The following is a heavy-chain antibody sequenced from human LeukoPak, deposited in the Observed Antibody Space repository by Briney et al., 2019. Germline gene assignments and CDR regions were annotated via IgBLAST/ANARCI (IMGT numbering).Heavy chain of an antibody. J-gene: IGHJ4*02. D-gene: IGHD3-22*01. CDR3: ARDPTYYYDSSGYYSPKHQSSYFDY. CDR2: IWYDGSNK. Sequence: GGSLRLSCAASGFTFSSYGMHWVRQAPGKGLEWVAVIWYDGSNKYYADSVKGRFTISRDNSKNTLYLQMNSLRAEDTAVYYCARDPTYYYDSSGYYSPKHQSSYFDYWGQGTLVTVSS. CDR1: GFTFSSYG. V-gene: IGHV3-33*01.